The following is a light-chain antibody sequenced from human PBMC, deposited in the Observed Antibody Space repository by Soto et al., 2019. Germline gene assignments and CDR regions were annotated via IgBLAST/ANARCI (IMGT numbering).Light chain of an antibody. J-gene: IGLJ2*01. V-gene: IGLV2-14*01. CDR3: SSYTDSSTVV. CDR2: DVS. Sequence: QSALTQPASVSGSPGQSITISCTGTSSDVGGYNYVSWYQQHPGKAPQLMIFDVSDRPSGVSNRFSGSKSGNTASLTISGLQAEDEADYYCSSYTDSSTVVFGGGTKLTVL. CDR1: SSDVGGYNY.